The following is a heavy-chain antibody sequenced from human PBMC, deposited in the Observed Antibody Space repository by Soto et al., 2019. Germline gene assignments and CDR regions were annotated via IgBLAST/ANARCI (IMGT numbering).Heavy chain of an antibody. J-gene: IGHJ6*02. CDR3: ARDGREASGMDV. V-gene: IGHV4-59*11. CDR1: GGSISSHY. Sequence: PSETLSLTCTVSGGSISSHYLSWVRQAPGKGLEWIGHIYYRGSTTYNPSLRSRSTISVDTSNNQFSLKLNSVTTADTAVYYCARDGREASGMDVWGQGTKVTVSS. D-gene: IGHD1-26*01. CDR2: IYYRGST.